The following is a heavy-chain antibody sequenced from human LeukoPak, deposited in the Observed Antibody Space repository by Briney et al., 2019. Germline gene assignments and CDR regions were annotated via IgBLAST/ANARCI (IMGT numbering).Heavy chain of an antibody. Sequence: SGGSLRLSCAASGFTFSSYAMSWVRQAPGKGLEWVSAISGSGGSTYYADSVKGRFTISRDNSKNTLYLQMNSLRAEDTAVYYCAKGDYDFWSGYEYTFDYWGQGTLVTVSS. D-gene: IGHD3-3*01. V-gene: IGHV3-23*01. CDR3: AKGDYDFWSGYEYTFDY. CDR1: GFTFSSYA. CDR2: ISGSGGST. J-gene: IGHJ4*02.